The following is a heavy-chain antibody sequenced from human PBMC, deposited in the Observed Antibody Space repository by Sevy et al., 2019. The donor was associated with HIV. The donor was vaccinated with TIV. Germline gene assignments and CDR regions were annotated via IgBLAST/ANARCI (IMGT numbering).Heavy chain of an antibody. CDR1: GFTVSKES. Sequence: GSLRLSCSASGFTVSKESMRLVRQASGEGVGWGSTFFFGCGKINYADSVKGRFTIPRDDSRNTFYLQMNSLRAEDTAIYYCAREGCTKPHDYWGQGTVVTVSS. J-gene: IGHJ4*02. CDR3: AREGCTKPHDY. V-gene: IGHV3-23*01. D-gene: IGHD2-8*01. CDR2: FFFGCGKI.